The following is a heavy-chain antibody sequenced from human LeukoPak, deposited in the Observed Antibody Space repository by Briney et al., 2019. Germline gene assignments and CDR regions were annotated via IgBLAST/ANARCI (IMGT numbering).Heavy chain of an antibody. Sequence: THGESLKISCKGSGYSFTSYWIGWVRQMPGKGLEWMGIIYPGDSDTRYGPSFQGQVTISADKSISTAYLQWSSLKAPDTAMYYCARGGQSGNSYGYTDYWGQGTLVTVSS. V-gene: IGHV5-51*01. J-gene: IGHJ4*02. CDR2: IYPGDSDT. D-gene: IGHD5-18*01. CDR1: GYSFTSYW. CDR3: ARGGQSGNSYGYTDY.